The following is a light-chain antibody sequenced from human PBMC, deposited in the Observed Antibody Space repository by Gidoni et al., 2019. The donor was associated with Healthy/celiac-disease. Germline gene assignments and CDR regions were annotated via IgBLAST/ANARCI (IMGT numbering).Light chain of an antibody. V-gene: IGKV3-20*01. J-gene: IGKJ3*01. CDR1: QSVSSSY. CDR3: QQYGSSPFT. Sequence: EIVLPHSPGTLSLSPGERATLSCRASQSVSSSYLAWYQQKPGQAPRLLIYGASSRATGIPDRFSGSGSGTDFTLTISRLEPEDFAVYYCQQYGSSPFTFGPGTKVDIK. CDR2: GAS.